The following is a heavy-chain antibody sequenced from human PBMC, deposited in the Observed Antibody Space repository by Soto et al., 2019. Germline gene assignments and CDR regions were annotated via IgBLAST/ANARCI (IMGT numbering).Heavy chain of an antibody. CDR1: GYTFTSYY. CDR3: ATGRITIFGVVIMGDY. J-gene: IGHJ4*02. Sequence: QVQLVQSGAEVKKPGASVKVSCKASGYTFTSYYMHWVRQAPGQGLDWMGIINPSGGSTSYAQKFQSRVTMTRDTSTSTVYMELSSLRSEDTAVYYCATGRITIFGVVIMGDYWGQGTLVTVSS. V-gene: IGHV1-46*01. CDR2: INPSGGST. D-gene: IGHD3-3*01.